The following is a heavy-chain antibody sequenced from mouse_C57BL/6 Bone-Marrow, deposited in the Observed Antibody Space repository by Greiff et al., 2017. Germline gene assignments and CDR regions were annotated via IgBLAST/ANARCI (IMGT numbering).Heavy chain of an antibody. J-gene: IGHJ4*01. CDR2: ISSGSSTI. Sequence: EVQRVESGGGLVKPGGSLKLSCAASGFTFSDYGMHWVRQAPGKGLEWVAYISSGSSTIYYADTVKGRFTISRDNAKNTLFLQMTSLRSEDTAMYYCAGGGSSPYYAMDYWGQGTSVTVSS. D-gene: IGHD1-1*01. V-gene: IGHV5-17*01. CDR3: AGGGSSPYYAMDY. CDR1: GFTFSDYG.